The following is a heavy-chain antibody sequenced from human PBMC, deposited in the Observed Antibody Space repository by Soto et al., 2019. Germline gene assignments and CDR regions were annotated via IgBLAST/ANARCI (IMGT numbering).Heavy chain of an antibody. CDR3: ARDGCSGGSCSRTKLDY. D-gene: IGHD2-15*01. Sequence: PSETLSLTCTVSGGSISSGDYYWSWIRQPPGKGLEWIGYIYYSGSTYYNPSLKSRVTISVDTSKNQFSLKLSSVTAADTAVYYCARDGCSGGSCSRTKLDYWGQGTLVTVSS. CDR1: GGSISSGDYY. J-gene: IGHJ4*02. CDR2: IYYSGST. V-gene: IGHV4-30-4*01.